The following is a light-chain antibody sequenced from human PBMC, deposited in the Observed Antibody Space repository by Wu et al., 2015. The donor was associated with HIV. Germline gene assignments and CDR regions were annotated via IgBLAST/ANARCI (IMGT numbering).Light chain of an antibody. CDR2: AAS. CDR1: QGISNY. J-gene: IGKJ1*01. CDR3: LQHYYYPRT. Sequence: DIQMTQSPSAMSASVGDRVTITCRASQGISNYLAWFQQKPGEVPKRLIYAASFLESGVPSRFRGSGSGTDFTLTISSLQPDDFATYYCLQHYYYPRTFGRRDLRXK. V-gene: IGKV1-17*03.